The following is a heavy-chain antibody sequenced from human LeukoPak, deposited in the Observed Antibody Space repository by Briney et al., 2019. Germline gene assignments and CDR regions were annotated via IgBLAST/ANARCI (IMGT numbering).Heavy chain of an antibody. J-gene: IGHJ6*03. V-gene: IGHV3-53*01. CDR2: LYTGGST. Sequence: GGSLRLSCAASGFIVSNNYMSWVRQAPGKGLEWVSILYTGGSTYYADSVKGRFTISRDNAKNSLYLQMNSLRAEDTAVYYCARDRGIVGTTGYYYMDVWGKGTTVTVSS. CDR3: ARDRGIVGTTGYYYMDV. D-gene: IGHD1-26*01. CDR1: GFIVSNNY.